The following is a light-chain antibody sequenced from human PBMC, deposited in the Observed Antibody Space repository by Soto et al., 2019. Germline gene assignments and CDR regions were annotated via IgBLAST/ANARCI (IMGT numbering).Light chain of an antibody. J-gene: IGKJ1*01. CDR1: QSISPW. CDR3: QQYQKIPWT. Sequence: DIPMTQSPSTLSASVGDRVTITCRASQSISPWLAWYQQKPGLASKLLIYRASRLESGVPSTFSASGSETEFTRTVTSLQPDDFATYYCQQYQKIPWTFGQGTKVEVK. CDR2: RAS. V-gene: IGKV1-5*03.